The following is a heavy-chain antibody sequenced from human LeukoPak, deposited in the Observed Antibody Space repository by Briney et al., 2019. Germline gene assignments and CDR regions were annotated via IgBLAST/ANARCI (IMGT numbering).Heavy chain of an antibody. Sequence: AGGSLRLSCAASGFSFTNYWMHWVRQAPGKGLEWVSSISDSAGATYYADSVRGRFTISRDNSGSTLYLQMNSLRADDTAVYYCAKGGSTAWTAVDYWGQGTLVTVSS. V-gene: IGHV3-23*01. CDR2: ISDSAGAT. CDR3: AKGGSTAWTAVDY. D-gene: IGHD2-2*01. J-gene: IGHJ4*02. CDR1: GFSFTNYW.